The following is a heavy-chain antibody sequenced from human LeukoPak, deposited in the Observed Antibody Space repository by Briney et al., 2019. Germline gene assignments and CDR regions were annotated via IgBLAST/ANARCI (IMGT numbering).Heavy chain of an antibody. CDR2: INPNSGGT. CDR3: ARSPQIFGLSAAGVDY. V-gene: IGHV1-2*02. CDR1: GYTFTGYY. J-gene: IGHJ4*02. D-gene: IGHD3-3*01. Sequence: GASVKVSCKASGYTFTGYYMHWVRQAPGQGLEWMGWINPNSGGTNYAQKFQGRVTMTRDTSISTAYMELSRLRSDDTAVYYCARSPQIFGLSAAGVDYWGQGTLVTVSS.